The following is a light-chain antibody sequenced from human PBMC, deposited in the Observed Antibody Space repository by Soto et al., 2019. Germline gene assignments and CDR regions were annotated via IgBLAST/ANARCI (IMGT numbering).Light chain of an antibody. CDR2: GAS. CDR3: QQYNNWPPSFT. Sequence: EIVMTQSPATLSVSPGERATLSCRASQSVSSNLAWYQQKPGQAPRLLIYGASTRATGIPARFSGSGSGTEFTLTISSLQSEDFALYYCQQYNNWPPSFTFGPGTKVDIK. J-gene: IGKJ3*01. CDR1: QSVSSN. V-gene: IGKV3-15*01.